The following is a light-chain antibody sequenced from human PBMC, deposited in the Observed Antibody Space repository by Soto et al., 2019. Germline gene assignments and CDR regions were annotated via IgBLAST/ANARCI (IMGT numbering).Light chain of an antibody. V-gene: IGLV2-14*01. CDR3: SPYTTSNTLV. Sequence: QSALTQPASVSGSPGQSITISCTGTSSDVGGYNYVSWYQQHPGKAPKLMIYEVSNRPSGVSNRFSASKSGNTASLTISGLQTEDEADYYCSPYTTSNTLVFGGRTTVTV. CDR2: EVS. J-gene: IGLJ2*01. CDR1: SSDVGGYNY.